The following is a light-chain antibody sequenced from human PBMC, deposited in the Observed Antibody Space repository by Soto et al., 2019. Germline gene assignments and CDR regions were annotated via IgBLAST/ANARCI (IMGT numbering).Light chain of an antibody. CDR2: GAS. J-gene: IGKJ4*01. V-gene: IGKV3-20*01. Sequence: EIVLTQSPGTLSLSPGERATLSCRASQSVSSSYLAWYQQKPGQAPRLLTYGASSRATGIPDRFSGSGSGTDFTLTIRRLEPEDFAVYYCKQYCSSPLTFGGGTEVEIK. CDR3: KQYCSSPLT. CDR1: QSVSSSY.